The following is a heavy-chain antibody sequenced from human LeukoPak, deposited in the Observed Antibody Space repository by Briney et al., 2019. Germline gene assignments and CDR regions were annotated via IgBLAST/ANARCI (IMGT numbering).Heavy chain of an antibody. CDR1: GGSISSGSYY. CDR3: ARVGRYCSSTSCYTGWFDP. V-gene: IGHV4-61*02. CDR2: IYTSGST. D-gene: IGHD2-2*02. Sequence: SETLSLTCTVSGGSISSGSYYWSWIRQPAGKGLEWIGRIYTSGSTNYNPSHKSRVTISVDTSKNQFSLKLSSVTAADTAVYYCARVGRYCSSTSCYTGWFDPWGQGTLVTVSS. J-gene: IGHJ5*02.